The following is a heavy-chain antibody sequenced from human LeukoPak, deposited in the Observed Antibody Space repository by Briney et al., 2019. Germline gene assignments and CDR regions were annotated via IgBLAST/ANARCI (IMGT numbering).Heavy chain of an antibody. CDR3: ARTRGSYYGSGSYYKS. V-gene: IGHV3-23*01. J-gene: IGHJ4*02. Sequence: GGSLRLSCAASGFTFSSYAMSWVRQAPGKGLEWVSAISGSGGSTYYADSVKGRFTISRDNSKNTLYLQMNSLRAEDTAVYYRARTRGSYYGSGSYYKSWGQGTLVTVSS. CDR1: GFTFSSYA. CDR2: ISGSGGST. D-gene: IGHD3-10*01.